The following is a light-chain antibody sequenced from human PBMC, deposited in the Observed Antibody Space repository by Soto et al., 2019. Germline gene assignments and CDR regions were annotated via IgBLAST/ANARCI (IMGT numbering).Light chain of an antibody. CDR2: GAS. CDR3: QQSSNIPLT. V-gene: IGKV1-39*01. CDR1: RSIYNY. J-gene: IGKJ4*01. Sequence: IQMTQSPSSLSASVGDRVTITCRASRSIYNYLHWYQQKPGEAPKLLVFGASTLYSGVPSRFSGAGSGTTFSLTISALQPEDFASYFCQQSSNIPLTFGGGTKVEIK.